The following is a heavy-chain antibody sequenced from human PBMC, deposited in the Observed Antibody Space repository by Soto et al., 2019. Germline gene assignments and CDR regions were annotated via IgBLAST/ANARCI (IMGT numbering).Heavy chain of an antibody. J-gene: IGHJ5*02. CDR1: GGSFSGYY. V-gene: IGHV4-34*01. CDR3: ASPMAYDSSGRLPGNWFDP. CDR2: INHSGRP. Sequence: QVQLQQWGAGLLKPSETLSLTCAVYGGSFSGYYWSWIRQPPGKGLEWIGEINHSGRPNYNQSLKSRVTISVDTSKNQFSLKLSSVTAADTAVYYCASPMAYDSSGRLPGNWFDPWGQGTLVTVSS. D-gene: IGHD3-22*01.